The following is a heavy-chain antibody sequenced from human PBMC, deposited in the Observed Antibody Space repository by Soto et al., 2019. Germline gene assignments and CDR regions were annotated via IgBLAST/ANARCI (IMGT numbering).Heavy chain of an antibody. V-gene: IGHV3-13*01. CDR2: IGTAGDT. Sequence: GGSLRLSCEASGFTFSGFDMHWVRQPTGKGLEWVSSIGTAGDTYYAVSVKGRFTISRDNAKNSLSLQMNSLRAGGMAVYFCAKSQEIGTHFFDSWGQGTQVTVSS. CDR1: GFTFSGFD. CDR3: AKSQEIGTHFFDS. D-gene: IGHD6-13*01. J-gene: IGHJ4*02.